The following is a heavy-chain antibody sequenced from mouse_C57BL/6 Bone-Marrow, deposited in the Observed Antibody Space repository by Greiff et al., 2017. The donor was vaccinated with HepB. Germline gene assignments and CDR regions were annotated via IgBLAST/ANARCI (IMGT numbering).Heavy chain of an antibody. V-gene: IGHV14-4*01. D-gene: IGHD2-5*01. CDR2: IDPENGDT. J-gene: IGHJ4*01. Sequence: EVQLQESGAELVRPGASVKLSCTASGFNIKDDYMHWVKQRPEQGLEWIGWIDPENGDTDYASKFQGKATITADTSSNTACLQLSSLTSEDTAVYYCTKDSNYSYYYAMDYWGQGTSVTVSS. CDR1: GFNIKDDY. CDR3: TKDSNYSYYYAMDY.